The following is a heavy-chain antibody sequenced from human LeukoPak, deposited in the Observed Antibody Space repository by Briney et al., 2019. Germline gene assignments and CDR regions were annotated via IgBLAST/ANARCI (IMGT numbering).Heavy chain of an antibody. D-gene: IGHD2-15*01. V-gene: IGHV3-9*01. CDR3: AKDMEVAANLHSYAFDI. CDR1: GFTFDDYA. J-gene: IGHJ3*02. CDR2: ISWNSGSI. Sequence: AGGSLRLSCAASGFTFDDYAMHWVRQAPGKGLEWVSGISWNSGSIGYADSVKGRFTISRDNAKNSLYLQMNSLRAEDTALYYCAKDMEVAANLHSYAFDIWGQGTMVTVSS.